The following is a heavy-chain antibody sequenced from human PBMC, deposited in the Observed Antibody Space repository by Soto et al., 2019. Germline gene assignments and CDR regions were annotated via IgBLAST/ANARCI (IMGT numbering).Heavy chain of an antibody. CDR3: ARSVEGHFDY. CDR1: GFRFSTYS. Sequence: EVQLVESGGNLVQPGGSLRLSCAASGFRFSTYSMNWVRQAPGKGLEWSAYITSDTKTIKYADSVKGRFTISRDNGKNSVYLHMNSLRDEDTAVYYCARSVEGHFDYWGQGTVVTVSA. CDR2: ITSDTKTI. D-gene: IGHD6-19*01. J-gene: IGHJ4*02. V-gene: IGHV3-48*02.